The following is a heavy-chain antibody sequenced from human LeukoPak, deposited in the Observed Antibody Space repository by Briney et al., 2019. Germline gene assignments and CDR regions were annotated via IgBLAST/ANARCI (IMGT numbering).Heavy chain of an antibody. CDR2: IYHSGST. CDR1: GYSISSGYY. J-gene: IGHJ3*02. D-gene: IGHD5-12*01. V-gene: IGHV4-38-2*02. CDR3: ARSRLLAFDI. Sequence: SETLSLTCTVSGYSISSGYYWGWIRQPPGKGLEWIGSIYHSGSTYYNPSLKSRVTISVDTSKNQFSLKLSSVTAADTAVYYCARSRLLAFDIWGQGTMVTVSS.